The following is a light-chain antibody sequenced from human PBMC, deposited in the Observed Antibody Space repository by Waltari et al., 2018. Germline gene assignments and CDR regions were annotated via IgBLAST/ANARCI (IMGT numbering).Light chain of an antibody. CDR2: RNT. CDR1: SSNIGSKF. V-gene: IGLV1-47*01. Sequence: QSVPTQPPSASGTPGQRVSISCSGSSSNIGSKFVSWYQQLPGSAPKLLIIRNTQRSSGVPDRFSASKSGTSASLAISGLRSDDEGYYYCASWDDSLSHWVFGGGTKVTV. J-gene: IGLJ3*02. CDR3: ASWDDSLSHWV.